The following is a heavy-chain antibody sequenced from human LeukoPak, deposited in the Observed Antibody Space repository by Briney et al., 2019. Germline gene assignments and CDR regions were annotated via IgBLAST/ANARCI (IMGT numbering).Heavy chain of an antibody. D-gene: IGHD2/OR15-2a*01. J-gene: IGHJ3*01. CDR3: ARAGYYGDDAFDL. V-gene: IGHV3-7*01. Sequence: PGGSLRLSCAGSGFTIGSYWMSWVRQAPGKGLEWVANIRQDGSEKHYVDSVKGRLTISRDNAKNSLYLQMNSLRAEDTGIYYCARAGYYGDDAFDLWGQGTMVTVSS. CDR2: IRQDGSEK. CDR1: GFTIGSYW.